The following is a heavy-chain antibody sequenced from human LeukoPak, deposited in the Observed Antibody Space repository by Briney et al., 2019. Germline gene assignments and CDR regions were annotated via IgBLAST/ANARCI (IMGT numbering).Heavy chain of an antibody. V-gene: IGHV3-21*01. D-gene: IGHD6-6*01. J-gene: IGHJ6*04. CDR3: ARDDAATARASGMDV. CDR2: ISESSSYT. Sequence: GGSLRLSCAASGFTFSSDSMNWVRQASGKGLEWVSYISESSSYTYYAKSVKGRFTISRDNAKNSLYLQMNSLRGEDTAVYYCARDDAATARASGMDVWGKGTTVTVSS. CDR1: GFTFSSDS.